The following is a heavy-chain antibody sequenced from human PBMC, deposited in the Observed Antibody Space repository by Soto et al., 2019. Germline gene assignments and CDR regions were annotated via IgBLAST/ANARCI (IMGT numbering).Heavy chain of an antibody. CDR3: ARDLAKGGGSAGFDY. CDR2: INPKSGGT. V-gene: IGHV1-2*02. Sequence: ASVKVSCRASGYTFTVYYMHWVRQAPGQGLEWMGWINPKSGGTMYPQKFQGRVTMTWDTSISTAYMALTRLRSDDTAVYYCARDLAKGGGSAGFDYWGQGTLVTVSS. J-gene: IGHJ4*02. D-gene: IGHD1-26*01. CDR1: GYTFTVYY.